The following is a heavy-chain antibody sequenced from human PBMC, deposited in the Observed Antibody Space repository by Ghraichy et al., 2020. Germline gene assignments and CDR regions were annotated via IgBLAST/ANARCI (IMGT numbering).Heavy chain of an antibody. J-gene: IGHJ4*02. CDR2: INPTGGGT. D-gene: IGHD3-22*01. CDR3: TRSTDSSGYYGGY. V-gene: IGHV1-46*01. Sequence: ASVKVSCKASGYTFTNYYMHWVRQAPGQGLEWMGIINPTGGGTTYAPKFQDRVTMTRDTSTSTVYMELSSLRSEDTAFYYCTRSTDSSGYYGGYWGQGTLLTVSS. CDR1: GYTFTNYY.